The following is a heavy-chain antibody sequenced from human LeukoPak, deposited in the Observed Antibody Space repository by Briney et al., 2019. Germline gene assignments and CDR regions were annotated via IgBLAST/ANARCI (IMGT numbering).Heavy chain of an antibody. Sequence: GGSLRLSCAASGFTFSGYGMHWVRQAPGKGLEWVAVISYDGHNEYYADSVKGRFTISRDNSKNTVYVQMNSLGAENTAVYYCAKGVGYGGMDVWGQGTTVTVSS. D-gene: IGHD2-8*01. CDR3: AKGVGYGGMDV. CDR1: GFTFSGYG. CDR2: ISYDGHNE. V-gene: IGHV3-30*18. J-gene: IGHJ6*02.